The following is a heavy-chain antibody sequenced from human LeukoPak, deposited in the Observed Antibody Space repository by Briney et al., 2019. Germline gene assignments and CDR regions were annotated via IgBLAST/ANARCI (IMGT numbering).Heavy chain of an antibody. CDR3: ARHPTAATIDY. Sequence: KPSETLSLTCAVSGYSISSGYYWGWIRPPPGQGLEWIGSIYHSGSTYYNPSLKSRVTISVDTSKNQFSLKLSSVTAADTAVYYCARHPTAATIDYWGQGTLVTVSS. CDR2: IYHSGST. V-gene: IGHV4-38-2*01. D-gene: IGHD2-15*01. CDR1: GYSISSGYY. J-gene: IGHJ4*02.